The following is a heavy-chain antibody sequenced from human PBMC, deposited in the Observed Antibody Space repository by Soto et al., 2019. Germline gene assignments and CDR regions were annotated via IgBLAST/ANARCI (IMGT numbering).Heavy chain of an antibody. CDR3: ARVLPAAIGGWFDP. Sequence: SETLSLTCTVSGGSISSGGYYWSWIRQHPGKGLEWIGYIYYSGSTYYNPSLKSRVTISVDTSKNQFSLKLSSVTAADTAVYYCARVLPAAIGGWFDPWGQGTLVTVS. V-gene: IGHV4-31*03. CDR1: GGSISSGGYY. J-gene: IGHJ5*02. D-gene: IGHD2-2*01. CDR2: IYYSGST.